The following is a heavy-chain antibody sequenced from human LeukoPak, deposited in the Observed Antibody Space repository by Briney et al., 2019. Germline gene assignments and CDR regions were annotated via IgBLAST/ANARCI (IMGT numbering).Heavy chain of an antibody. CDR2: INPNSGGT. CDR1: GYTFTGYY. D-gene: IGHD1-1*01. Sequence: GASVKVSCKASGYTFTGYYMHWVRQAPGQGLEWMGWINPNSGGTNYAQKFQGRVTMTRDTSISTAYMELSRLRSDDTAVYYCARVVRSLETPYYYYYYYMDVWGKGTTVTVSS. J-gene: IGHJ6*03. V-gene: IGHV1-2*02. CDR3: ARVVRSLETPYYYYYYYMDV.